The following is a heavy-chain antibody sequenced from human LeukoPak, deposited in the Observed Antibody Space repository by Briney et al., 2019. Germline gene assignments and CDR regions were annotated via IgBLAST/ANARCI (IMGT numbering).Heavy chain of an antibody. Sequence: PGGSLRLSCAASGFTFSSYWMSWVRQGPGKGLEWVANIKEDGSAKYYVDSVKGRFTISRDNAKNSLYLQMNSLRAEDTAVYYCARNMVRGYEDAFDIWGQGTMVTVSS. CDR2: IKEDGSAK. D-gene: IGHD3-10*01. CDR1: GFTFSSYW. J-gene: IGHJ3*02. CDR3: ARNMVRGYEDAFDI. V-gene: IGHV3-7*01.